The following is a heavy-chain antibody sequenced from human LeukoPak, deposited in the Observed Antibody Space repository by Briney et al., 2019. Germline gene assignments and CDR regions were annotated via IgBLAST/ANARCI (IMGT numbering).Heavy chain of an antibody. CDR2: IIPIIGTA. Sequence: GASVKVSCKASGGTFSSYAISWVRQAPGQGLEWMGGIIPIIGTANYAQKFQGRVTITADESTSTAYMELSSLRSEDTAVYYCARGLSNYCWFDPWGQGTLVTVSS. CDR3: ARGLSNYCWFDP. D-gene: IGHD4-11*01. CDR1: GGTFSSYA. V-gene: IGHV1-69*13. J-gene: IGHJ5*02.